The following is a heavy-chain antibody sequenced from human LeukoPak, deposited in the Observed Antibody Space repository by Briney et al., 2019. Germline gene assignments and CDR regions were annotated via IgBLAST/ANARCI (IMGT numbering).Heavy chain of an antibody. CDR1: GGSISSGDYY. V-gene: IGHV4-30-4*08. J-gene: IGHJ4*02. Sequence: SQTLSLTCTVSGGSISSGDYYWSWIRQPPGKGLEWIGYIYYSGSTYYSPSLKSRVTISVDTSKNQFSLKLSSVTAADTAVYYCARGGGYGDHDYWGQGTLVTVS. D-gene: IGHD4-17*01. CDR2: IYYSGST. CDR3: ARGGGYGDHDY.